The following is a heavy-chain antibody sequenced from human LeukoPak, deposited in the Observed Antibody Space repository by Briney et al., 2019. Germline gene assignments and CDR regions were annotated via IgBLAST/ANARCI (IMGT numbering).Heavy chain of an antibody. J-gene: IGHJ4*02. D-gene: IGHD3-22*01. CDR1: GFTFTSSA. CDR2: IVVGSGNT. V-gene: IGHV1-58*01. Sequence: SVKVSCKASGFTFTSSAVQWVRQARGQRLEWIGWIVVGSGNTNYAQKFQERVTITRDMSTSTACMELSSLRSEDTAVYYCAAVSDSSGYSDYWGQGTLVTVSS. CDR3: AAVSDSSGYSDY.